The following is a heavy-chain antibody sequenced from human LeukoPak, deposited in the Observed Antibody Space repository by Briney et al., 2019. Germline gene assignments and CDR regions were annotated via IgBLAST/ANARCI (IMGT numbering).Heavy chain of an antibody. D-gene: IGHD2-2*01. CDR2: ISSSSSYI. Sequence: GGSLRLSCAASGFTFSSYSMNWVRQAPGKGLEWVSSISSSSSYIYYADSVKGRFTISRDNAKNSLYLQMNSLRAEDTAVYYCAKGDKVVPAAFDYWGQGTLVTVSS. CDR3: AKGDKVVPAAFDY. J-gene: IGHJ4*02. V-gene: IGHV3-21*01. CDR1: GFTFSSYS.